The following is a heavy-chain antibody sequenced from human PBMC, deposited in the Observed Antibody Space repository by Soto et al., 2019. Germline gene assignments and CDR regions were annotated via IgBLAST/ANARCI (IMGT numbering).Heavy chain of an antibody. CDR3: EKDLDSSEFDY. V-gene: IGHV3-30*18. Sequence: GGSLRLSCAASGFTFSSYGMHWVRQAPGKGLEWVAVISYDGSNKYYADSVKGRFTISRDNSKNTLYLQMNSLRAEDTAVYYCEKDLDSSEFDYWGQGNLVTVSS. CDR2: ISYDGSNK. J-gene: IGHJ4*02. CDR1: GFTFSSYG. D-gene: IGHD6-19*01.